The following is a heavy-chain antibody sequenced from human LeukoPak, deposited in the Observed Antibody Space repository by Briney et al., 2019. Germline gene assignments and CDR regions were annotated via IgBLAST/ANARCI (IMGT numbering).Heavy chain of an antibody. CDR3: ARDQYSGHWYYALDI. J-gene: IGHJ3*02. CDR2: ISSSISVI. D-gene: IGHD6-19*01. Sequence: GGSLRLSCAASGFSFSSYSMNWVRQAPGKGLEWVSYISSSISVIYYADSVKGRFTISRDNAKNSLYLQMNSLRDEDTAVYYCARDQYSGHWYYALDIWGQGTMVTVSS. CDR1: GFSFSSYS. V-gene: IGHV3-48*02.